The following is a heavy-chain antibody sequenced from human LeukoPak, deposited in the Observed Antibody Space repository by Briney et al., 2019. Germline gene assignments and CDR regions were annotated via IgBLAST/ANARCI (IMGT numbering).Heavy chain of an antibody. CDR3: ARGNSGYILPFDY. CDR2: IKQDGSEK. J-gene: IGHJ4*02. CDR1: GFTFSSYW. V-gene: IGHV3-7*01. D-gene: IGHD5-12*01. Sequence: GGSLRLSCAASGFTFSSYWMSWVRQAPGKGLEWVANIKQDGSEKYYVDSVKGRFTISRDNAKNSLYLQMNSLRAEDTAVYYCARGNSGYILPFDYWGQGTLVTVSS.